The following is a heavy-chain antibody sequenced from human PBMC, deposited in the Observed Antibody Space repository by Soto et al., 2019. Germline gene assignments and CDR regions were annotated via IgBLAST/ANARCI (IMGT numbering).Heavy chain of an antibody. CDR1: GYNFANYW. J-gene: IGHJ4*02. V-gene: IGHV5-51*01. Sequence: GESLKISCQGSGYNFANYWIAWVRQMPGKGLEWMGVIYPGDSDTRYGPSFQGHVTISADRSINTAYLQWSSLKASDTAIYYCARANSNGWYQHCGFWGQGTLVTVSS. D-gene: IGHD6-19*01. CDR3: ARANSNGWYQHCGF. CDR2: IYPGDSDT.